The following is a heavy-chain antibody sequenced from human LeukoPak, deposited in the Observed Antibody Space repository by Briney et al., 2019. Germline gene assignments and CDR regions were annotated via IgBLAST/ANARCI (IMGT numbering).Heavy chain of an antibody. CDR1: GYTFTSYG. J-gene: IGHJ4*02. CDR3: ARVPILIFSGWYGFDY. V-gene: IGHV1-18*01. D-gene: IGHD6-19*01. CDR2: ISAYNGNT. Sequence: ASVKVSCKASGYTFTSYGISWVRQAPGQGLEWMGWISAYNGNTNYAQKLQGRVTMTTDTSTSTAHMELRSLRSDGTAVYYCARVPILIFSGWYGFDYWGQGTLVTVSS.